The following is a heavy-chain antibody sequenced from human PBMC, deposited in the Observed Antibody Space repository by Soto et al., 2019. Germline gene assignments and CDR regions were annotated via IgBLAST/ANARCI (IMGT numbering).Heavy chain of an antibody. CDR2: IIPIFGTA. Sequence: ASVKVSWKSSGGTFSSYSISWVRQAPGQGLEWMGGIIPIFGTANYAQKFQGRVTITADKSTSTAYMELSSLRSEDTAVYYCARSRVTIFGGAYFDYWGQGTLVTVSS. CDR1: GGTFSSYS. D-gene: IGHD3-3*01. CDR3: ARSRVTIFGGAYFDY. V-gene: IGHV1-69*06. J-gene: IGHJ4*02.